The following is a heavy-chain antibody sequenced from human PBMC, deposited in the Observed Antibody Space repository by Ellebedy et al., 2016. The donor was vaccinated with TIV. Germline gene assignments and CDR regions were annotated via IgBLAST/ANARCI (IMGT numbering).Heavy chain of an antibody. CDR2: ITHDDAT. D-gene: IGHD1-14*01. CDR3: ARGEDRAKIGY. J-gene: IGHJ4*02. V-gene: IGHV4-34*01. Sequence: SETLSLTXSVSGGSISGYSWTWIRQPPGKGLEWIGEITHDDATNYNASLKSRVTISADTSKNHFSLKLTSVTAADTAVYYCARGEDRAKIGYWGQGILVTVSS. CDR1: GGSISGYS.